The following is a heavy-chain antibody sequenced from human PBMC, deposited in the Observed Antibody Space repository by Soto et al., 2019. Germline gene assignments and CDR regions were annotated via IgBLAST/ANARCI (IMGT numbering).Heavy chain of an antibody. D-gene: IGHD5-18*01. J-gene: IGHJ6*03. V-gene: IGHV3-33*01. CDR1: GFTFSSYG. Sequence: GGSLRLSCAASGFTFSSYGMHWVRQAPGKGLEWVAVIWYDGSNKYYADSVKGRFTISRDNSKNTLYLQMNSLRAEDTAVYYCARESGYSYGSYYYYYYMDVWGKGTTVTVSS. CDR3: ARESGYSYGSYYYYYYMDV. CDR2: IWYDGSNK.